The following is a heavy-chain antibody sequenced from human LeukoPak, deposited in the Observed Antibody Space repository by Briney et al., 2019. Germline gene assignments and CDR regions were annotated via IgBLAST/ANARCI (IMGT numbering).Heavy chain of an antibody. V-gene: IGHV4-59*08. J-gene: IGHJ4*02. D-gene: IGHD3-3*01. CDR1: GGSISSYY. CDR3: ATYDFWGGRGFDY. Sequence: SETLSLTCTVSGGSISSYYWSWIRQPPGKGLEWIGYIYYSGSTNYNPSLKSRVTISVDTSKNQFSLKLSSVTAADTAVYYCATYDFWGGRGFDYWGQGTLVTVSS. CDR2: IYYSGST.